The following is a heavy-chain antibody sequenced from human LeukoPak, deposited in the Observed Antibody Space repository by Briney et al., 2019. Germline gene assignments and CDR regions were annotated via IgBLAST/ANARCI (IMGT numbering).Heavy chain of an antibody. Sequence: ASVKVSCKASGYTFTSYDINWARQATGQGLEWMGWMNPNSGDTGYAQKFQGRVTMTRSTSISTAYMELSSLTSDDTAVYYCATGGDYYSDTSGPRVWGQGTLVTVSS. CDR2: MNPNSGDT. CDR1: GYTFTSYD. CDR3: ATGGDYYSDTSGPRV. J-gene: IGHJ4*02. D-gene: IGHD3-22*01. V-gene: IGHV1-8*01.